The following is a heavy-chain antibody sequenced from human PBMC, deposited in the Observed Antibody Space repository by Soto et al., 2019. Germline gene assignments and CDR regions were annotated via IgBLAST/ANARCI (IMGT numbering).Heavy chain of an antibody. D-gene: IGHD3-16*02. J-gene: IGHJ4*02. Sequence: GASVKVSCKASGGTFSSYRINWVRQAPGQGLEWVGGIVPIYRTADYAQKFQGRVTITADESARTSYMELRSLKSQDTAVYYCALWGSYRSFDNWGQGTLVTVSS. V-gene: IGHV1-69*13. CDR3: ALWGSYRSFDN. CDR1: GGTFSSYR. CDR2: IVPIYRTA.